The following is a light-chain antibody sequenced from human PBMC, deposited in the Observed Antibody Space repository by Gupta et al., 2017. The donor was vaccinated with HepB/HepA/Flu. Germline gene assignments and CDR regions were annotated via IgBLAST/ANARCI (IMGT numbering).Light chain of an antibody. V-gene: IGLV3-19*01. CDR3: NDRDSGRNQLL. CDR1: SLRRYY. CDR2: CEK. Sequence: SSELTQDPAVSVALGQTVRITCQGDSLRRYYASWYRQKPGQDPVLVVYCEKKRPSGIPDRVSCYNAGINASWIINGAQAEDEADDYWNDRDSGRNQLLLGGGTKLTVL. J-gene: IGLJ3*02.